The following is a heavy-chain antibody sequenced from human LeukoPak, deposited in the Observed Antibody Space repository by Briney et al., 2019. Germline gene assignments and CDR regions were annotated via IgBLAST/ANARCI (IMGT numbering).Heavy chain of an antibody. V-gene: IGHV3-30*18. CDR2: ISYDGSNK. CDR3: AKDLRYFDWLFPRYGMDV. Sequence: GGSLRLSCAASGFTFSSYGMHWVRQAPGKGLEWVAVISYDGSNKYYADSVKGRFTISRDNSKNTLYLQMNSLRAEDTAVYYCAKDLRYFDWLFPRYGMDVWGQGTTVTVSS. J-gene: IGHJ6*02. D-gene: IGHD3-9*01. CDR1: GFTFSSYG.